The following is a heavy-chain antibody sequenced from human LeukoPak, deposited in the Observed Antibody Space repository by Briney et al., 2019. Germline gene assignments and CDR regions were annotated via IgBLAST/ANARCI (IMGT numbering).Heavy chain of an antibody. CDR1: GASISSGGYY. J-gene: IGHJ2*01. CDR3: ARAYYGSGKEWYFDL. CDR2: IYYSGSTY. D-gene: IGHD3-10*01. Sequence: SETLSLTCTVSGASISSGGYYWSWIRQHPGKGLEWIGYIYYSGSTYYYNPSLKSRVTISVDTSKNQFSLELTSVTAADTAVYYCARAYYGSGKEWYFDLWGRGTLVTVSS. V-gene: IGHV4-31*03.